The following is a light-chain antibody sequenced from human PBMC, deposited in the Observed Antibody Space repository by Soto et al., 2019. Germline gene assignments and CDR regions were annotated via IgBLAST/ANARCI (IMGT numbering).Light chain of an antibody. CDR3: SSYTSSSTLLVV. V-gene: IGLV2-14*01. CDR1: SRDVGAYNY. Sequence: QSALTQPRSVSGSPGQSVTISCTGTSRDVGAYNYVSWYQQHPGKAPKLMIYEVSNRPSGVSNRFSGSKSGNTASLTISGLQAEDEADYYCSSYTSSSTLLVVFGGGTKLTVL. J-gene: IGLJ2*01. CDR2: EVS.